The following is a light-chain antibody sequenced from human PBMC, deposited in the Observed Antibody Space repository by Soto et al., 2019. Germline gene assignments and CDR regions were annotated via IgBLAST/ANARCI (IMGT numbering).Light chain of an antibody. CDR1: SSDVGVYNY. CDR3: AAWDDILNGYV. Sequence: QSVLTQPRSVSGSPGQSVTISCTGTSSDVGVYNYVSWYQQYPGKAPKIMIYDVSKRPSGVPDRFSGSTSGTSASLVIRGLQSEDEADYYCAAWDDILNGYVFGGGTKVTVL. V-gene: IGLV2-11*01. CDR2: DVS. J-gene: IGLJ1*01.